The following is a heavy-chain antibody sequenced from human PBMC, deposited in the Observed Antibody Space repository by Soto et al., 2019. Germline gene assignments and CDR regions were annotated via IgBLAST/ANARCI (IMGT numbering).Heavy chain of an antibody. J-gene: IGHJ2*01. Sequence: PGKGIECVSLIRSRGARIFYADSVQGRFTISRDNSRNTLYLQMNSLSAEDTAVYYCFFFQAEDGIRYLCTVAAFLLNRSSDL. D-gene: IGHD3-9*01. CDR3: FFFQAEDGIRYLCTVAAFLLNRSSDL. CDR2: IRSRGARI. V-gene: IGHV3-23*01.